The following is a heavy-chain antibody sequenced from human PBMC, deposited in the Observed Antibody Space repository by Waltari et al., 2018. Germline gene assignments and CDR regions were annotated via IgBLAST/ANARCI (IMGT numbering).Heavy chain of an antibody. Sequence: EVQLVESGGTLVQPGGSLRLSCAASGFTFRGYWMTWVRQAPGKGREGVDNIKADGSEQDYVDSVRGRFTISRDNAENSLYLQMNSLIADDTAVYYCARGSAYYVRVWDYWGQGTLVTVSS. V-gene: IGHV3-7*03. J-gene: IGHJ4*02. CDR2: IKADGSEQ. CDR1: GFTFRGYW. D-gene: IGHD3-16*01. CDR3: ARGSAYYVRVWDY.